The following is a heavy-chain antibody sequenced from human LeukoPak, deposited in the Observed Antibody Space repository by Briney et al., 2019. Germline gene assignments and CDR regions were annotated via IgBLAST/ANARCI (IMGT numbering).Heavy chain of an antibody. CDR2: IYTSGST. D-gene: IGHD5-24*01. J-gene: IGHJ4*02. CDR3: ACLSRDGYNFVDY. V-gene: IGHV4-61*02. CDR1: GGSISSGSYY. Sequence: KPSETLSLTCTVSGGSISSGSYYWSWIRQPAGKGLEWIGRIYTSGSTNYNPSLKSRVTISVDTSKNQFSLKLTSVTAADKALYYCACLSRDGYNFVDYWGQGTLVTVSS.